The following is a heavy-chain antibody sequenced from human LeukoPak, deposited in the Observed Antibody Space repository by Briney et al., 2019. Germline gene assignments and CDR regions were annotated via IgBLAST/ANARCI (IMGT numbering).Heavy chain of an antibody. CDR1: GYTFTGYY. D-gene: IGHD5-12*01. J-gene: IGHJ4*02. CDR2: ISAYNSNT. V-gene: IGHV1-18*04. CDR3: ATGIVATGFDY. Sequence: ASVKVSCKASGYTFTGYYMDCVRQAPGERLWWMGWISAYNSNTNYAQKLQGRVTMTTDTSTSTAYMELRSLRSDDTAVYYCATGIVATGFDYWGQGTLVTASS.